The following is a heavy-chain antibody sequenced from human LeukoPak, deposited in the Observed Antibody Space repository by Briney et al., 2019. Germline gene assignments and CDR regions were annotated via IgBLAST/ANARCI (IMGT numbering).Heavy chain of an antibody. V-gene: IGHV3-23*01. D-gene: IGHD5-18*01. CDR1: VCTLSSYA. Sequence: PGWSLRLSCAASVCTLSSYAMRWLRPAAGKGLEWVSSISGSGSCTSDADTVRGRFTISRDNSTNTLYLQMISLGAEDAALYYCAKDASCIQLKFGDWGQGTLVTVSS. CDR3: AKDASCIQLKFGD. J-gene: IGHJ4*02. CDR2: ISGSGSCT.